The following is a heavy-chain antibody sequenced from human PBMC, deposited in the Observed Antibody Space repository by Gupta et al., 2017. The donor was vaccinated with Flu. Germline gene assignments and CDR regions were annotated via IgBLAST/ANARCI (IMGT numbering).Heavy chain of an antibody. J-gene: IGHJ3*01. V-gene: IGHV3-9*01. CDR3: VKDLPSGGSSYGAFDV. CDR1: GFTFGDYA. D-gene: IGHD5-18*01. CDR2: ISWNGARL. Sequence: EEQLVESGGGLVQPGRSQRLPCEASGFTFGDYAMHWVRQVPGKGLEWVSGISWNGARLGYTASVRGRFTISRDNAKNLLYLQMNSLRLEDTAFYYCVKDLPSGGSSYGAFDVWGQGSMVTVSS.